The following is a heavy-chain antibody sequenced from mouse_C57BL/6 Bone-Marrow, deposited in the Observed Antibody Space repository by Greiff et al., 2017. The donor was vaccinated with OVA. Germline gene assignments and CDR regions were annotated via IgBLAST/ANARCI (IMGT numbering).Heavy chain of an antibody. V-gene: IGHV1-74*01. CDR3: AIYLHGYDAGYWYFDV. J-gene: IGHJ1*03. Sequence: QVQLQQPGAELVKSGASVKVSCKASGYTFTSYWMHWVKQRPGQGLEWIGRIHPSDSDTNYNQKFKGKATLTVDKSSSTAYMHLSSLTSEDSAVYYCAIYLHGYDAGYWYFDVWGTGTTVTVSS. CDR2: IHPSDSDT. CDR1: GYTFTSYW. D-gene: IGHD2-2*01.